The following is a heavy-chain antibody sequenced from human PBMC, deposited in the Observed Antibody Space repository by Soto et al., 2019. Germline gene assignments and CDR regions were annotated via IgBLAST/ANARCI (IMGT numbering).Heavy chain of an antibody. D-gene: IGHD2-8*01. V-gene: IGHV4-39*01. CDR3: ASLTNDRQGDC. CDR2: VYSNGHT. J-gene: IGHJ4*02. Sequence: SETLSLTCTVSGDCISNKNYHWGWTGQPPGKGLEWIGTVYSNGHTYHNPSLKCRLAMAAGTSKNQFPLSLISVTAADTAVYFSASLTNDRQGDCWGQATRISVSS. CDR1: GDCISNKNYH.